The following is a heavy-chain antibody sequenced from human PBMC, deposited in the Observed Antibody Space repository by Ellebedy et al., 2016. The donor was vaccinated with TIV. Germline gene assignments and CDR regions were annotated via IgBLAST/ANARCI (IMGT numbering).Heavy chain of an antibody. CDR1: GFTFSSHA. J-gene: IGHJ4*02. CDR2: ISYDGTTK. D-gene: IGHD3-22*01. CDR3: ATSAVGHSHGYYFDY. V-gene: IGHV3-30-3*01. Sequence: PGGSLRLSCAVSGFTFSSHAMHWVRQAPGKGLEWVTLISYDGTTKYNADSVRGRFTISRDISKNTVYLQMNNLRGDDTALYYCATSAVGHSHGYYFDYWGQGTLVTVSA.